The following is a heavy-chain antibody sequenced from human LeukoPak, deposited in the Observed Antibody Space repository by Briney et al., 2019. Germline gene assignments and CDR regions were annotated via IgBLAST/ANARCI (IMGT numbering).Heavy chain of an antibody. Sequence: PGRSLRLSCAASGFTFSNYGMHWVRQAPGKGLEWVALISYDGSNKYYADSVKGRFTISRDNAKNTLYLQMNSLRDEDTAVYYCVRDRGVSWGQGTLVTVSS. CDR3: VRDRGVS. CDR1: GFTFSNYG. V-gene: IGHV3-30*03. CDR2: ISYDGSNK. J-gene: IGHJ5*02. D-gene: IGHD6-13*01.